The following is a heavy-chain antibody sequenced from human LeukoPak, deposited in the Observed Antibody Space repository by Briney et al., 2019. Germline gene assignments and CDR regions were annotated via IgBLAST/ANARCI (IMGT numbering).Heavy chain of an antibody. V-gene: IGHV3-23*01. J-gene: IGHJ4*02. Sequence: RGSLRLSSAAPESTMRDHAISWVRQAPRKRLEWVSAISYGDDSTYYADSVKGRFTVFRDKFLDTLYLHMSSLRVEDTALYFCVRDGAQPGYYFDFWGQGSLVTVSS. CDR1: ESTMRDHA. CDR2: ISYGDDST. D-gene: IGHD1-26*01. CDR3: VRDGAQPGYYFDF.